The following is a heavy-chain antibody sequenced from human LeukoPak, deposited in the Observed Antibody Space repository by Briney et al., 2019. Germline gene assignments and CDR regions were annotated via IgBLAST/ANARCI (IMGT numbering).Heavy chain of an antibody. V-gene: IGHV3-11*01. CDR3: ARDHDEITMVRGVTDAFDI. CDR1: GFTFSDYY. Sequence: GGSLRLSCAAAGFTFSDYYMSWIRQAPGKGLEWVSYISSSGSTIYYADSVKGRFTISRDNAKNSLYLQMNSLRAEDTAVYYCARDHDEITMVRGVTDAFDIWGQGTMVTVYS. CDR2: ISSSGSTI. D-gene: IGHD3-10*01. J-gene: IGHJ3*02.